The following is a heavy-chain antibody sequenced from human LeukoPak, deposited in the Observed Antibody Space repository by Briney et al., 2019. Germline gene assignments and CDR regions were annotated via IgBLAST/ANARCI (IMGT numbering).Heavy chain of an antibody. V-gene: IGHV5-51*01. Sequence: GESLKISCKASGYRFATYWIGWVRQMPGKGLEWMGIIYGGDADIRYNPSFQGQVTISVDKSVTTAYLQWSSLRASDSAIYYCARHQLGLFDYWGQGTLVTVSS. D-gene: IGHD7-27*01. J-gene: IGHJ4*02. CDR2: IYGGDADI. CDR1: GYRFATYW. CDR3: ARHQLGLFDY.